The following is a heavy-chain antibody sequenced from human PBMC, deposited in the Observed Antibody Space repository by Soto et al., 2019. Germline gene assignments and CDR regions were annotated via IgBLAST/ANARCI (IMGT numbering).Heavy chain of an antibody. CDR3: ARDRWGPPDY. CDR2: INPSGGTA. CDR1: GYTFASHY. V-gene: IGHV1-46*01. D-gene: IGHD2-21*02. J-gene: IGHJ4*02. Sequence: GASVKVSCKASGYTFASHYIHWVRQAPGQGLEWMGIINPSGGTATYTQKFQGRVTMTTDTSTNSVFMEMNTLKTDDTAVYYCARDRWGPPDYWGQGTLVTVSS.